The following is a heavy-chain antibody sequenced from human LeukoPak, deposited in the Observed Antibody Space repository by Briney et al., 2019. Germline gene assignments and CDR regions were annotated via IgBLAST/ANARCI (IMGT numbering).Heavy chain of an antibody. V-gene: IGHV1-18*01. J-gene: IGHJ5*02. Sequence: ASVKVSCKASGYTFTSYGISWVRQAPGQGLEWMGWISAYNGNTNYAQKLQGRVTMTTDTSTSTAYMELRSLRSDDTAVYYCARDRDSFIVVVPAAMPPVWFDPWGQGTLVTVSS. CDR3: ARDRDSFIVVVPAAMPPVWFDP. CDR1: GYTFTSYG. D-gene: IGHD2-2*01. CDR2: ISAYNGNT.